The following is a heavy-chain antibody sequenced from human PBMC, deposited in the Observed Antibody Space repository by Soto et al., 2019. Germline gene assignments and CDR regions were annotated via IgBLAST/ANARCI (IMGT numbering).Heavy chain of an antibody. J-gene: IGHJ4*02. CDR3: ARVDHRGYFATLTDY. V-gene: IGHV4-31*03. D-gene: IGHD3-9*01. CDR1: GDSLSSGGHY. CDR2: IYDSVNT. Sequence: PSETLSLTCTVSGDSLSSGGHYWSWIRQHPGKGLEWIGHIYDSVNTYYSPSLRSRVTISADMSKNQFSLNLRSVTAADTAVYYCARVDHRGYFATLTDYWGQGTLVTVSS.